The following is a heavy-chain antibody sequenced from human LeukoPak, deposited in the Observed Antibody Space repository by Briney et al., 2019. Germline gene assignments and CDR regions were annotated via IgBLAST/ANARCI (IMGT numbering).Heavy chain of an antibody. CDR1: GYSISNGYY. V-gene: IGHV4-38-2*02. Sequence: PSETLSLTCTVSGYSISNGYYWAWIRQPPGKGLEWIGSIYLSGNTYYNPSLKSRVTISVDTSKNHFSQNLTSVTAADMALYYCARERVAGSSLDNWGQGTLVIVSS. CDR2: IYLSGNT. D-gene: IGHD6-19*01. J-gene: IGHJ4*02. CDR3: ARERVAGSSLDN.